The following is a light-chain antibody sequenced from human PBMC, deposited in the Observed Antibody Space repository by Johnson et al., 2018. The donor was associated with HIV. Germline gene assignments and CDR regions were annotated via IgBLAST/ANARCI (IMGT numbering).Light chain of an antibody. CDR2: ENN. Sequence: QSVLTQPPSVSAAPGQKVTISCSGSSSNIGNNYVSWYQQLPGGAPKLLIYENNMRPSGIPDRFSGSKSGTSATLDITGLQSGDEADYYCGTWDSSLSAYVFGNGTKVTVL. CDR3: GTWDSSLSAYV. CDR1: SSNIGNNY. V-gene: IGLV1-51*02. J-gene: IGLJ1*01.